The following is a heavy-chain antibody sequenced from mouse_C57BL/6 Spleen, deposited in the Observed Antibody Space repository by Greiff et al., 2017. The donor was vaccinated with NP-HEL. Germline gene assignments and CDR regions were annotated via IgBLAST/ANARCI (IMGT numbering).Heavy chain of an antibody. CDR1: GYSFTSYY. CDR2: IYPGSGNT. J-gene: IGHJ2*01. D-gene: IGHD1-1*01. CDR3: ARDYGSSYVGYFDY. V-gene: IGHV1-66*01. Sequence: QVQLQQSGPELVKPGASVKISCKASGYSFTSYYIHWVKQRPGQGLEWIGWIYPGSGNTKYNEKFKGKATLTADTSSSTAYMQLSSLTSEDSAVYYCARDYGSSYVGYFDYWGQGTTLTVSS.